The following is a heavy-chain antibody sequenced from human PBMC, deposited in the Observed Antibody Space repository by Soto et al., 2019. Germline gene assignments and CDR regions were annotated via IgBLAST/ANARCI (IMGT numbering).Heavy chain of an antibody. CDR2: IYHTGTT. Sequence: PSETLSLTCTVSGGSISSGDYYWSWIRQPPGKGLEWIGYIYHTGTTYYNPSLKSRVTLSVDTSTNQCSLTLSSMTAADTAVYYCALRSMAVVPEYWGQGTLVTVSS. J-gene: IGHJ4*02. V-gene: IGHV4-30-4*02. D-gene: IGHD3-22*01. CDR3: ALRSMAVVPEY. CDR1: GGSISSGDYY.